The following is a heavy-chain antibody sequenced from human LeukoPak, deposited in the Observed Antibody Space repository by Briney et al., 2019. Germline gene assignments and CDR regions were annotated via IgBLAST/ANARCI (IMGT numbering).Heavy chain of an antibody. Sequence: GGSLRLSCAASGFTLSIYAMHWVRQAPGKGLEWVAVISYDGSNKYYADSVKGRFTISRDNSKNTLYLQMNSLRAEDTAVYYCARYSSSWYAFDIWGQGTMVTVSS. CDR3: ARYSSSWYAFDI. J-gene: IGHJ3*02. D-gene: IGHD6-13*01. V-gene: IGHV3-30*04. CDR1: GFTLSIYA. CDR2: ISYDGSNK.